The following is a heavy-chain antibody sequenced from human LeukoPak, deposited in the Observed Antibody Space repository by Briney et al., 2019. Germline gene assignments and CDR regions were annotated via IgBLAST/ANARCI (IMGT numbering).Heavy chain of an antibody. J-gene: IGHJ4*02. Sequence: GGPLRLSCAASGFTFSSYSMNWVRQAPGKGLEWVSSISSSSSYIYYADSVKGRFTISRDNAKNSLYLQMNSLRAEDTAVYYCARSTTSGDYFDYWGQGTLVTVSS. CDR1: GFTFSSYS. CDR2: ISSSSSYI. D-gene: IGHD4-11*01. V-gene: IGHV3-21*01. CDR3: ARSTTSGDYFDY.